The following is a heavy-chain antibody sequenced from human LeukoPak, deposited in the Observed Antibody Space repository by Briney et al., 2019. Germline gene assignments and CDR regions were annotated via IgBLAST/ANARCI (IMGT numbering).Heavy chain of an antibody. Sequence: GGSLRLSCAASGFTFSNVWMSWVRQAPGKGLKWVANIRQDGSDKYYADSVKGRFTISSDNAKNSLYLQMNSLRAEDTAIYYCATSTAAAGTDWGQGTLVTVSS. J-gene: IGHJ4*02. CDR3: ATSTAAAGTD. V-gene: IGHV3-7*03. CDR2: IRQDGSDK. CDR1: GFTFSNVW. D-gene: IGHD6-13*01.